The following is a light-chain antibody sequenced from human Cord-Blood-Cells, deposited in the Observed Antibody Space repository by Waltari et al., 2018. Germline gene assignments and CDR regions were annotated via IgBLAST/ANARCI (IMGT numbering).Light chain of an antibody. CDR2: DAS. J-gene: IGKJ2*01. CDR1: QSVSSY. Sequence: EIVLTQSPATLSLSPGERAILSCRASQSVSSYLARYQRKPGQAPRLLIYDASNRATGMPARFSGSGSGTDFTLTISSLEPEDFAVYYCQQRSNWPPYTFGQGTELEIK. V-gene: IGKV3-11*01. CDR3: QQRSNWPPYT.